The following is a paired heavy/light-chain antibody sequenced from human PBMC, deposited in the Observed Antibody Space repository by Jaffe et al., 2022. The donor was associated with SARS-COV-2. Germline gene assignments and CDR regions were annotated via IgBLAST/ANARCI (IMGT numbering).Light chain of an antibody. V-gene: IGKV3-15*01. Sequence: EIVMTQSPVTLSVSPGERATLSCRASQSVSNKLVWYQQKPGQAPRLLMYDASTRATGVPARFSGSGSGTEFTLTISSLQSEDFAVYYCQQCYDWPRTFGQGTKVEIK. J-gene: IGKJ1*01. CDR2: DAS. CDR3: QQCYDWPRT. CDR1: QSVSNK.
Heavy chain of an antibody. V-gene: IGHV1-3*04. CDR2: INTGNGDT. CDR1: GHTLNYYK. CDR3: ARDEDV. Sequence: QVQIVQSGAEVKRPGASVKVSCKGSGHTLNYYKIHWVRQAPGQGLEWMGWINTGNGDTKYAQKFQDRVTITRDTSATTAYMELSSLRSEDTAVYYCARDEDVWGQGTMVTVS. J-gene: IGHJ3*01.